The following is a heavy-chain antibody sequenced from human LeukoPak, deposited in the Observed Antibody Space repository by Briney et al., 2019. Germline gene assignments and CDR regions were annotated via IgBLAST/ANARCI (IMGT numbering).Heavy chain of an antibody. CDR2: IVVGSGNT. V-gene: IGHV1-58*01. D-gene: IGHD6-19*01. Sequence: SVKVSCKASGFTFTSSAVQWVRQARGQRLEWIGWIVVGSGNTNYAQKFQERVTITRDMSTSTAYMELSSLRSEDMAVYYCAADLEDSGWNLVDYWGQGTLVTVSS. CDR1: GFTFTSSA. J-gene: IGHJ4*02. CDR3: AADLEDSGWNLVDY.